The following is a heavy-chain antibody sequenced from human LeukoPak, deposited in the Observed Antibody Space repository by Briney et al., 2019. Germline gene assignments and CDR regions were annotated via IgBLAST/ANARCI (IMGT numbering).Heavy chain of an antibody. Sequence: GGSLRLSCAASGFTLSTYAMSWVRQTPGKGLEWVAATSSSDAGTYHADSVRGRFTISRDNSKNTLYLQMNSLRAEDTAVYYCAKGRSGVVSLTPFDYWGQGTLVTVSS. CDR3: AKGRSGVVSLTPFDY. D-gene: IGHD4-23*01. J-gene: IGHJ4*02. V-gene: IGHV3-23*01. CDR1: GFTLSTYA. CDR2: TSSSDAGT.